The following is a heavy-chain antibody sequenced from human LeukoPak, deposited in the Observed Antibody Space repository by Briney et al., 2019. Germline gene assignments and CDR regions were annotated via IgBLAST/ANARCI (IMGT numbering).Heavy chain of an antibody. CDR1: GFTFSSYA. CDR3: AKDWYDFWSGYYPSHYYYYMDV. Sequence: GGSLRLSCAASGFTFSSYAMSWVRQAPGKGLEWVSAISGNGGSTYYADSVKGRFTISRDNSKNTLYLQMNSLRAEDTAVYYCAKDWYDFWSGYYPSHYYYYMDVWGKGTTVTVSS. CDR2: ISGNGGST. D-gene: IGHD3-3*01. J-gene: IGHJ6*03. V-gene: IGHV3-23*01.